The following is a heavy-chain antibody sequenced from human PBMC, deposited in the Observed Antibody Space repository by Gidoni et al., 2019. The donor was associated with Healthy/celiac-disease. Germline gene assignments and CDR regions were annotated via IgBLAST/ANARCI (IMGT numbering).Heavy chain of an antibody. V-gene: IGHV3-23*01. CDR1: GFTFSSYA. D-gene: IGHD3-3*01. CDR3: AKTYYDCWSGGLFDY. CDR2: ISGSGGST. J-gene: IGHJ4*02. Sequence: EVPLLESWVGLVQPGGSLRLSCAASGFTFSSYAMSWVRQAPGKGLEWVSAISGSGGSTYYADSVKGRFTISRDNSKNTLYLQMNSLRAEDTAVYYCAKTYYDCWSGGLFDYWGQGTLVTVSS.